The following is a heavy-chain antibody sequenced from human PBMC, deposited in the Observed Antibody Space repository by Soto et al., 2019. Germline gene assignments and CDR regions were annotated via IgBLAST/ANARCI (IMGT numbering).Heavy chain of an antibody. CDR2: ISYDEINK. CDR1: GFTFSSYG. V-gene: IGHV3-30*18. Sequence: GGSLRLSCAASGFTFSSYGMHWVRQAPGKGLEWVAIISYDEINKYYADSVKGRFTISRDNSKNTLYLQMNSLRAEDTAVYYCAKSVYNWNDGFFDYWGQGTLITVSS. J-gene: IGHJ4*02. CDR3: AKSVYNWNDGFFDY. D-gene: IGHD1-1*01.